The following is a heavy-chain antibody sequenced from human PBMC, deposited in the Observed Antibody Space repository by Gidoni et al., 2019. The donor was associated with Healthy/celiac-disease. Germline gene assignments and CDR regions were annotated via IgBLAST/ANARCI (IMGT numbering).Heavy chain of an antibody. CDR1: GGSISSYY. V-gene: IGHV4-59*01. CDR3: ASMKDYGDLFDY. D-gene: IGHD4-17*01. CDR2: IYYSGST. Sequence: QVQLQESGPGLVKPSETLSLTCTVSGGSISSYYWSWIRQPPGKGLEWIGYIYYSGSTNYNPSLKSRVTISVDTSKNQFSLKLSSVTAADTAVYYCASMKDYGDLFDYWGQGTLVTVSS. J-gene: IGHJ4*02.